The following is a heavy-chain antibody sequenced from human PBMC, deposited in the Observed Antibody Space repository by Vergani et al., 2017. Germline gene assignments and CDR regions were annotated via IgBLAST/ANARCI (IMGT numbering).Heavy chain of an antibody. Sequence: QVQLVESGGGVVQPGRSLRLSCAASGFTFSSYAMHWVRQAPGKGLEWVAVISYDGSNKYYAESVKGRFTISRDNSKNTLYLQMNSLRAEDTAVYYCAREGGPNTVTLGYWGQGTLVTVSS. V-gene: IGHV3-30-3*01. J-gene: IGHJ4*02. CDR1: GFTFSSYA. CDR3: AREGGPNTVTLGY. CDR2: ISYDGSNK. D-gene: IGHD4-17*01.